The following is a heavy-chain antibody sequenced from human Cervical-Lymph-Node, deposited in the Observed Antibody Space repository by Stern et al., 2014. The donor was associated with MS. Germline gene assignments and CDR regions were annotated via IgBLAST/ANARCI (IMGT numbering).Heavy chain of an antibody. CDR3: ARDITGSSAYFDY. CDR1: GFTFDDYA. CDR2: ISGNSGTI. V-gene: IGHV3-9*01. Sequence: EVQLVESGGDLVQPGRSLRLSCAAFGFTFDDYAMHWVRQAPGKGLEWVAGISGNSGTIGYADSVKGRFTTSRDNAYSSLYLQMNSLRPEDTALYYCARDITGSSAYFDYWGQGTLVTVSS. J-gene: IGHJ4*02. D-gene: IGHD1-14*01.